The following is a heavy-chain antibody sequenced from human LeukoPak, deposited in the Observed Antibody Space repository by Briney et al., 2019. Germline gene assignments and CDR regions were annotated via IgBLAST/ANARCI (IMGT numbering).Heavy chain of an antibody. J-gene: IGHJ4*02. Sequence: PSQTLSLTCTVSGGSISSGDYYWSWIRQPPGKGLEWIGYISYSGSTYYNPSLKSRVTISVGTSKNQFSLRLSSVTAADTAVYYCARDRRTNWNGPNFDYWGQGTLVTVSS. CDR3: ARDRRTNWNGPNFDY. CDR1: GGSISSGDYY. D-gene: IGHD1-20*01. CDR2: ISYSGST. V-gene: IGHV4-30-4*08.